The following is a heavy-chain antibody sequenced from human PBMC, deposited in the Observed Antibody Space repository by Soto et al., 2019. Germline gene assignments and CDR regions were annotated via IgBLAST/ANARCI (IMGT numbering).Heavy chain of an antibody. CDR1: GGTFSSYS. D-gene: IGHD1-26*01. Sequence: QVQLVQSAAEVKKPGSSVTVSCKASGGTFSSYSINWVRQAPGQGLEWMGEIIPIFGTANYAQKFQGRVTITADESTSTAYMEVSSLRSEDTAVYYCARDGGRHSGGIDYWGQGTLVTVSS. J-gene: IGHJ4*02. CDR2: IIPIFGTA. CDR3: ARDGGRHSGGIDY. V-gene: IGHV1-69*01.